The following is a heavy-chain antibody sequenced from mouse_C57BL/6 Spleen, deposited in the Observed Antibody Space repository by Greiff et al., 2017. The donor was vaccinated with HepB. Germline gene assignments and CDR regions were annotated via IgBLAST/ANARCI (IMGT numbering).Heavy chain of an antibody. CDR2: IDDGGGYT. CDR3: TRGTWAFDY. J-gene: IGHJ2*01. D-gene: IGHD3-1*01. Sequence: DVKLQESGGGLVKPGGSLKLSCAASGFTFSSYVMSWVRQTPEKRLEWVATIDDGGGYTYYPDNLEGRFTISRDNAKNNLYLQMSHLKSEDTAMYFCTRGTWAFDYWGQGTTLTVSS. V-gene: IGHV5-4*03. CDR1: GFTFSSYV.